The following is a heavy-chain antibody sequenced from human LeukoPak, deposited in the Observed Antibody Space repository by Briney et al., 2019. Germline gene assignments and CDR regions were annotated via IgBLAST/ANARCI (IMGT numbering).Heavy chain of an antibody. CDR3: ARGTIAAAGYYLFDY. J-gene: IGHJ4*02. CDR1: GFTFSSYW. V-gene: IGHV3-7*04. D-gene: IGHD6-13*01. CDR2: IKQDGSEK. Sequence: GGSLRLSCAASGFTFSSYWMSWVRQAPGKGLEWVAAIKQDGSEKYYVDSVRGRFTISRDNAKNSLYLQMNSLRAEDTAVYYCARGTIAAAGYYLFDYWGQGTQVTGSS.